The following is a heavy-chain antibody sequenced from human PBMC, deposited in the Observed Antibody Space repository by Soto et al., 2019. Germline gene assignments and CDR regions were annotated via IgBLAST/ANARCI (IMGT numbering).Heavy chain of an antibody. CDR3: ARADRTLVTSYSLDV. CDR1: GGSFSGYY. Sequence: SETLSLTCAVYGGSFSGYYWTWIRQPPGKGLEWIGEINHSGTINFNPSLKSRLTISLDTSKKHSSLKLSSVTDADTAAYYCARADRTLVTSYSLDVWGQGTTVTVSS. D-gene: IGHD2-21*02. J-gene: IGHJ6*02. CDR2: INHSGTI. V-gene: IGHV4-34*01.